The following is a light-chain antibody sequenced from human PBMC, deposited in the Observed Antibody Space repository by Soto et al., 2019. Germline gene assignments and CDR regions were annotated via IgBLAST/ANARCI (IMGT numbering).Light chain of an antibody. V-gene: IGLV2-11*01. CDR2: DVS. J-gene: IGLJ1*01. CDR1: SSDVGGYNY. Sequence: QSALTQPRSVSGSHGQSVTISCTGTSSDVGGYNYVSWYQQHPGKAPKLMIYDVSKRPSGVPDRFSGSKSGNTASLTISGLQAEDEADYYFCSSAGSYSYVFGTGTKVTVL. CDR3: CSSAGSYSYV.